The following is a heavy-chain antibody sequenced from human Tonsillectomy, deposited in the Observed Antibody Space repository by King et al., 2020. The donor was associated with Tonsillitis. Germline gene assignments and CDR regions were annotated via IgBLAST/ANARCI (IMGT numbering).Heavy chain of an antibody. V-gene: IGHV4-34*01. CDR2: INHIGIT. CDR3: SRGGWPFDNDDAFDI. J-gene: IGHJ3*02. Sequence: VQLQQWGAGLLKPSETLTLTCVVYGGSFSGYYWRWIRQPPGTGLEWIGEINHIGITNNNPSLKSRVTMSVDTSKNQFSLKLGSVTAADTAVYYCSRGGWPFDNDDAFDIWGQGTVVTVS. D-gene: IGHD5-24*01. CDR1: GGSFSGYY.